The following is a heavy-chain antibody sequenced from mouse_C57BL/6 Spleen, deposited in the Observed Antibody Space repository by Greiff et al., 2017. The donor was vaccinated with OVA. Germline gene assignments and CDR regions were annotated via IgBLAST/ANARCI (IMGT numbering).Heavy chain of an antibody. J-gene: IGHJ1*03. CDR3: PTTVEGYFDV. CDR2: INPYNGGT. V-gene: IGHV1-19*01. Sequence: EVQLQQSGPVLVKPGASVKMSCKASGYTFTDYYMNWVKQSHGKSLEWIGVINPYNGGTSYNQKFKGKATLTVDKSSSTAYMELNSLTSEDSAVYYCPTTVEGYFDVWGTGTTVTVSS. CDR1: GYTFTDYY. D-gene: IGHD1-1*01.